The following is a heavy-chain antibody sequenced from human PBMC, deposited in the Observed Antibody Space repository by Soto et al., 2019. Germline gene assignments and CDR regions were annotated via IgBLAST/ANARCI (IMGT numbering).Heavy chain of an antibody. Sequence: EVQLVESGEGLVQPGGSLRLSCAASGFTFSSYAMHWVRQAPGKGLEYVSAISSNGGSTYYADSVKGRFTISRDNSKNTLYLQMGSLRAEDMAVYYCARGGYFDLRDYYYGMDVWGQGTTVTVSS. J-gene: IGHJ6*01. CDR3: ARGGYFDLRDYYYGMDV. D-gene: IGHD3-9*01. CDR2: ISSNGGST. V-gene: IGHV3-64*02. CDR1: GFTFSSYA.